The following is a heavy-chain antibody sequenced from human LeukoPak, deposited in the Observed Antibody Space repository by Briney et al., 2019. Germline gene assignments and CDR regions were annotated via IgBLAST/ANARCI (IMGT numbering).Heavy chain of an antibody. CDR2: ISYDGSNK. Sequence: PGGSLRLSCAASGFTFSSYGMHWVRQAPGKGLEWVAVISYDGSNKYYADSVKGRFTISRDNSKNTLYLQMNSLRAEDTAVYYCARSMTTVTHFDYWGRGTLVTVSS. D-gene: IGHD4-17*01. V-gene: IGHV3-30*03. J-gene: IGHJ4*02. CDR1: GFTFSSYG. CDR3: ARSMTTVTHFDY.